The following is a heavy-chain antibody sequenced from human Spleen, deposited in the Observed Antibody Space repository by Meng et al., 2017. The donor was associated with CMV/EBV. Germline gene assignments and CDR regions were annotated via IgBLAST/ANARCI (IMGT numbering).Heavy chain of an antibody. Sequence: GGSLRLSCAASGFTFRNSWMTWIRQTPDKRLEWVANIKQDGSEKYYVDSVKGRFTISRDNSKNTLYLQMNSLRAEDTAVYYCARGVVAAIGPNDAFDIWGQGTMVTVSS. CDR1: GFTFRNSW. J-gene: IGHJ3*02. CDR3: ARGVVAAIGPNDAFDI. CDR2: IKQDGSEK. D-gene: IGHD2-15*01. V-gene: IGHV3-7*01.